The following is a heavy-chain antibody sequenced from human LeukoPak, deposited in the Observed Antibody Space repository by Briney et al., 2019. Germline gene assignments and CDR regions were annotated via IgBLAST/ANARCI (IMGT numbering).Heavy chain of an antibody. CDR1: DGSFSSSSDS. V-gene: IGHV4-39*07. CDR3: ARDSPEGTYAFDN. Sequence: ETLSLTCTVSDGSFSSSSDSWGWIRQPPGKGLEWIGSIDYSGTTYYNPSLKSRVTIAVDPSKNQFSLRLSFVSAADTAVYYCARDSPEGTYAFDNWGQGILVTVSS. J-gene: IGHJ4*02. CDR2: IDYSGTT. D-gene: IGHD3-16*01.